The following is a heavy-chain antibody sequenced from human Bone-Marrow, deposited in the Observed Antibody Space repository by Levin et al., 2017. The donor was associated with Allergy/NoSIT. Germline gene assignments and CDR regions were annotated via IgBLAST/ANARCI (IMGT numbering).Heavy chain of an antibody. CDR3: AGDSVVPSATLGFDP. D-gene: IGHD2-2*01. CDR1: GDTFNNYA. J-gene: IGHJ5*02. Sequence: SVKVSCQASGDTFNNYAINWVRQAPGQGLEWMGGIVPILGTPSYAQKFQGRLTITADTSTSTAYMELSSLRSEDTALYYCAGDSVVPSATLGFDPWGQGSLVTVSS. CDR2: IVPILGTP. V-gene: IGHV1-69*06.